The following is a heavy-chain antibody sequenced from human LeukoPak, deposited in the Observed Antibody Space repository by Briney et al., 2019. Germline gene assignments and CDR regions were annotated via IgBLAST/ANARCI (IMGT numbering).Heavy chain of an antibody. V-gene: IGHV3-49*03. Sequence: LSLTCAVYGGTFSGCYWSWFRQAPGKGLEWVGFIRSKAYGGTTEYAASVKGRFTISRDDSKSIAYLQMNSLKTEDTAVYYCTSGSYVPFDYWGQGTLVTVSS. D-gene: IGHD1-26*01. J-gene: IGHJ4*02. CDR2: IRSKAYGGTT. CDR1: GGTFSGCY. CDR3: TSGSYVPFDY.